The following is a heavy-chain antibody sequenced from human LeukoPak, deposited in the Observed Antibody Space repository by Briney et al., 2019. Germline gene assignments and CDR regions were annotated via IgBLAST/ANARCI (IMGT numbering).Heavy chain of an antibody. J-gene: IGHJ4*02. CDR1: GGTFSSYA. CDR3: ARAAVRYYYGSGSYPPPYFDY. V-gene: IGHV1-69*05. D-gene: IGHD3-10*01. CDR2: IIPIFGTA. Sequence: SVKVSCKASGGTFSSYAISWVRQAPGQGLEWMGGIIPIFGTANYAQKFQGRVTITTDESTSTAYMELSSLRSEDTAVYYCARAAVRYYYGSGSYPPPYFDYWGQGTLVTVSS.